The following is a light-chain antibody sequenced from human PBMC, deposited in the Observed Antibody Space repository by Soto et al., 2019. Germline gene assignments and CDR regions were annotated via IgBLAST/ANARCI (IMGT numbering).Light chain of an antibody. Sequence: DIQMTQSPSSLSASVGDRVTITFHASQDVKNYLNWYQQKPGKAPKLLIYDASNLERGVPSRFSGSGTGTEYTFTISSLQAEDNGTYYCQQYENLPLTFGGGTKVDIK. V-gene: IGKV1-33*01. CDR2: DAS. J-gene: IGKJ4*01. CDR1: QDVKNY. CDR3: QQYENLPLT.